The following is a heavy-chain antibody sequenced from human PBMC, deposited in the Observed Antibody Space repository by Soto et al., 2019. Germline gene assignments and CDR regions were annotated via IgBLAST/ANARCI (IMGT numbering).Heavy chain of an antibody. CDR1: GGSFSGYY. V-gene: IGHV4-59*01. Sequence: PSETLSLTCAVYGGSFSGYYWTWIRQPPGKGLEWIGYIYYSGSTNYNPSLKSRVTISVDKSKNQFSLKLSSVTAADTAVYYCARGSLFGPEFDYWGQGTLVTVPQ. J-gene: IGHJ4*02. CDR2: IYYSGST. D-gene: IGHD3-10*01. CDR3: ARGSLFGPEFDY.